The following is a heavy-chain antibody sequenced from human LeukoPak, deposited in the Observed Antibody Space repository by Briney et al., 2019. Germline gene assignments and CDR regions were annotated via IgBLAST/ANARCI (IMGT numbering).Heavy chain of an antibody. V-gene: IGHV1-2*02. CDR2: INPNSGGT. J-gene: IGHJ6*02. CDR1: GYTFTGYY. CDR3: ARDQGAGTDRFWMNYYYGMDV. D-gene: IGHD6-13*01. Sequence: ASVTVSFKASGYTFTGYYMHWVRQAPGQGLEWMGWINPNSGGTNYAQKSQGRVTMTRDTSISTAYMELSRLRSDDTAVYYCARDQGAGTDRFWMNYYYGMDVWGQGTTVTVSS.